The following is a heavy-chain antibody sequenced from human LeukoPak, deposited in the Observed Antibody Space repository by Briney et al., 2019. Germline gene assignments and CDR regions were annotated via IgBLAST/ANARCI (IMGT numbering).Heavy chain of an antibody. CDR2: IDPHSGDT. D-gene: IGHD4-11*01. CDR1: GYTFSDYF. J-gene: IGHJ5*02. V-gene: IGHV1-2*04. CDR3: ARERFLPSVLQYHNWFDP. Sequence: GALVKVSCKASGYTFSDYFIHWVRQAPGQGLEWMGWIDPHSGDTNYAQRFQGWVTMTRDTSISTAYMELSRLKSDDTAVYYCARERFLPSVLQYHNWFDPWGQGTLVTVSS.